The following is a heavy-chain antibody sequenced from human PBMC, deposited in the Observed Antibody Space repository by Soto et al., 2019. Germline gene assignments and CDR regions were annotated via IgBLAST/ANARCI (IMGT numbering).Heavy chain of an antibody. J-gene: IGHJ4*02. V-gene: IGHV1-8*01. CDR1: GYTFTSYD. CDR2: MNPNSGNT. CDR3: AIAYCSGGSCPFDY. D-gene: IGHD2-15*01. Sequence: GASVKVSCKASGYTFTSYDINWVRQATGQGLEWMGWMNPNSGNTGYAQKFQGRVTMTRNTSISTAYMELSSLRSEDTAVYYCAIAYCSGGSCPFDYWGQGTLVTVSS.